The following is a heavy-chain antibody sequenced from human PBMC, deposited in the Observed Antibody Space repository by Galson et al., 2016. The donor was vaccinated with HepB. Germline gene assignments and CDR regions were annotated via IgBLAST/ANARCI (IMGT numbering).Heavy chain of an antibody. CDR2: IYYSGGT. J-gene: IGHJ5*02. CDR3: ARDRGHFWSGYYRGWFDP. Sequence: SETLSLTCTVSGGFMRDYYWSWIRQPPGKGLEWIGFIYYSGGTNYNPSLKSRVTISVDMSKNQFSLKLSSVTAADTAVYYCARDRGHFWSGYYRGWFDPWGQGTLVTVSS. CDR1: GGFMRDYY. D-gene: IGHD3-3*02. V-gene: IGHV4-59*01.